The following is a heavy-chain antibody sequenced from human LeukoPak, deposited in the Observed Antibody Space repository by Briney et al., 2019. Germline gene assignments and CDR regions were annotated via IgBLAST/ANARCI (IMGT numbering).Heavy chain of an antibody. CDR2: IYYSGST. CDR1: GGSISSGGYY. V-gene: IGHV4-31*03. Sequence: SETLSLTCTVSGGSISSGGYYWSWIRQHPGKGLEWIGYIYYSGSTYYNPSLKSRVTIPVDTSKNQFSLKLSSVTAADTAVYYCARDKWFGELLSGYYGMDVWGKGTTVTVSS. J-gene: IGHJ6*04. CDR3: ARDKWFGELLSGYYGMDV. D-gene: IGHD3-10*01.